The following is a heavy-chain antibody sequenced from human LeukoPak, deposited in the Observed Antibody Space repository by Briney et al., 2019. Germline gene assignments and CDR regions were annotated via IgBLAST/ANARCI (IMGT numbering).Heavy chain of an antibody. V-gene: IGHV3-7*01. CDR1: GFTFSSYW. J-gene: IGHJ3*02. CDR2: IKQDGSEK. CDR3: ARDLAGPPQEAFDI. Sequence: GGSLRLSCAASGFTFSSYWMSWVRQAPGKGLEWVANIKQDGSEKYYVDSVKGRFTISRDNAGNSLYLQMTSLRAEDTAVYYCARDLAGPPQEAFDIWGQGTMVTVSS.